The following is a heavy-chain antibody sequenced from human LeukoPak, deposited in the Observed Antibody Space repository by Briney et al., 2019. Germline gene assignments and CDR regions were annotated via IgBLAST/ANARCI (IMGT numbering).Heavy chain of an antibody. J-gene: IGHJ4*02. D-gene: IGHD1-26*01. CDR1: GFTFRSYV. CDR3: AKGPGGAFDY. Sequence: PGGSLRLSCAVSGFTFRSYVMSWVRQAPGKGLEWVSGISGSGVSTYSADSAKGRFTISRDNSKNTLYLQMNSLRAEDTAVYYCAKGPGGAFDYWGQGTLVTVSS. V-gene: IGHV3-23*01. CDR2: ISGSGVST.